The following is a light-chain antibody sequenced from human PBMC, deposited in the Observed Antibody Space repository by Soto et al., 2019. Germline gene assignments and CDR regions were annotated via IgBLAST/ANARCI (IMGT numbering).Light chain of an antibody. Sequence: TQMTQSPSTLSASVGDRVTITCRASQSISSWLAWYQQKPGKAPKLLIYKASSLESGVPSRFSGSGSGTEFTLTISSLQPDDFATYYCQQYNTYSYTLGQGTKL. CDR1: QSISSW. CDR3: QQYNTYSYT. V-gene: IGKV1-5*03. J-gene: IGKJ2*01. CDR2: KAS.